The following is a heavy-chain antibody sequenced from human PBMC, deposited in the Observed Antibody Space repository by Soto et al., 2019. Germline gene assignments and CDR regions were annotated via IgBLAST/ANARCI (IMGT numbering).Heavy chain of an antibody. V-gene: IGHV3-21*01. CDR2: ISSSTGYM. Sequence: EVQLVESGGGLVKPGGSLRLSCAASGFTFSSYSMNWARQAPGKGLEWVSSISSSTGYMYYADSVKGRFTISRDNAKNSLYLQMNSPRAEDTAVYYCARDFRDGYYFDYWGQGTLVTVSS. J-gene: IGHJ4*02. CDR1: GFTFSSYS. D-gene: IGHD5-12*01. CDR3: ARDFRDGYYFDY.